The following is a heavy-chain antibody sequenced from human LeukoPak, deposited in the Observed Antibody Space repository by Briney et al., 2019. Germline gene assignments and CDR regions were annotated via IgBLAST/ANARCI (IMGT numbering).Heavy chain of an antibody. D-gene: IGHD3-22*01. Sequence: GGSLRLSCAASGFTFSSHGMNWVRQAPGKGLEWVSAISGSGGSTYYADSVKGRFTISRDNSKNTLYLQMNSLRAEDTAVYYCAKDLGWIPYYYDSSGTDYWGQGTLVTVSS. CDR1: GFTFSSHG. CDR2: ISGSGGST. J-gene: IGHJ4*02. CDR3: AKDLGWIPYYYDSSGTDY. V-gene: IGHV3-23*01.